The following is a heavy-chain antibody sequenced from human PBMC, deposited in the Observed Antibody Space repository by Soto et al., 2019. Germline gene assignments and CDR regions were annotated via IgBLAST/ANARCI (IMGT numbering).Heavy chain of an antibody. CDR3: ARNYYNSGLDY. CDR2: IYYSGST. CDR1: GGSVSSGSYY. D-gene: IGHD3-10*01. V-gene: IGHV4-61*01. J-gene: IGHJ4*02. Sequence: SETLSLTCTVSGGSVSSGSYYWSWIRQPPGKGLEWIGYIYYSGSTNYNPSLKSRVTISVDTSKNQFSLKLSSVTAADTAVYYCARNYYNSGLDYWGQGTLVTVSS.